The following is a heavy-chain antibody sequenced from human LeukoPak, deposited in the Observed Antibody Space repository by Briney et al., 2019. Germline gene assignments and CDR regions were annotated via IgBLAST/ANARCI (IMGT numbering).Heavy chain of an antibody. CDR1: GGSISSYY. Sequence: SETLSLTCTVSGGSISSYYWSWIRQPPGKGLEWIGYIYYSGSTNYNPSLKSRVTISVDTSKNQFSLKLGSVTAADTAVYYCARRDYGSDWYFDLWGRGTLVTVSS. D-gene: IGHD4-17*01. V-gene: IGHV4-59*12. J-gene: IGHJ2*01. CDR2: IYYSGST. CDR3: ARRDYGSDWYFDL.